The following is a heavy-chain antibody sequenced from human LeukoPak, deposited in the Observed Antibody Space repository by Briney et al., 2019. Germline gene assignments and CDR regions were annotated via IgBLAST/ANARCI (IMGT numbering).Heavy chain of an antibody. V-gene: IGHV4-39*01. CDR3: ARRRTGSYSDY. J-gene: IGHJ4*02. D-gene: IGHD3/OR15-3a*01. CDR1: GDSISSTTYP. Sequence: SETLSLTCTVSGDSISSTTYPWGWIRQPSGKGLEWIGSLYYSGSGSTDYNPSLRSRVTISVDTSKNQFSLKLTSVTAADTAVYYCARRRTGSYSDYWGQGTLVTVSS. CDR2: LYYSGSGST.